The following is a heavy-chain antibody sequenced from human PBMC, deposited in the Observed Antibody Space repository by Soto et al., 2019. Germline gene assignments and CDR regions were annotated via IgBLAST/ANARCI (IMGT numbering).Heavy chain of an antibody. Sequence: EVQLVESGGGLVPPGRSLRLSCEGSGFTFDDYALNWVRQAPGKGLEWVSGISWNSGNIDYADSVKGRFTISRDNAKNGLDLQRIRLRPENTAVYFGAKGQSGRSRWFGVDSWGQGSLVTVSS. CDR2: ISWNSGNI. CDR1: GFTFDDYA. D-gene: IGHD3-10*01. V-gene: IGHV3-9*01. CDR3: AKGQSGRSRWFGVDS. J-gene: IGHJ4*02.